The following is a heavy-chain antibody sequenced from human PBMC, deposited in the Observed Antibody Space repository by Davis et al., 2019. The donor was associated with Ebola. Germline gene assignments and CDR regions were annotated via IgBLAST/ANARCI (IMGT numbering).Heavy chain of an antibody. V-gene: IGHV3-23*03. D-gene: IGHD6-19*01. CDR1: GFTFSSYA. CDR3: ARDPGYGSGILEFDP. J-gene: IGHJ5*02. CDR2: LYTDDNT. Sequence: GESLKISCAASGFTFSSYAMSWVRQAPGKGLEWVSVLYTDDNTYYADSVKGRFMISRDKSKNMLFLQMNSLRVDDTAVYYCARDPGYGSGILEFDPWGQGTLVTVSS.